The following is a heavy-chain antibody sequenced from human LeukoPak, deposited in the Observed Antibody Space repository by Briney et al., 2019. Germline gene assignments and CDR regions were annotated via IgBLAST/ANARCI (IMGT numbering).Heavy chain of an antibody. Sequence: ASVKVSCEVSGYTLTELSMHWVRQAPGKGLEWMGGFDPEDGETIYAQKFQGRVTMTEDTATDTAYMELSSLRSEDTAVYYCATDNGGSCYYWGQGTLVTVSS. CDR2: FDPEDGET. D-gene: IGHD2-15*01. CDR3: ATDNGGSCYY. V-gene: IGHV1-24*01. CDR1: GYTLTELS. J-gene: IGHJ4*02.